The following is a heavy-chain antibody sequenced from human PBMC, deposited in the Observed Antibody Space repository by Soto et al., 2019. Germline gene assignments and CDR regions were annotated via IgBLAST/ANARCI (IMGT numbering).Heavy chain of an antibody. Sequence: ASVKVSCKASGYTFTGYYMHWVRQAPGQGLEWMGWINPNSGGTNYAQKFQGRVTMTRDTSISTAHMELSRLRSDDTAVYYCASGREYCSSSSCSISGYSDYWGQGTLVTVSS. D-gene: IGHD2-2*01. CDR3: ASGREYCSSSSCSISGYSDY. J-gene: IGHJ4*02. CDR1: GYTFTGYY. V-gene: IGHV1-2*02. CDR2: INPNSGGT.